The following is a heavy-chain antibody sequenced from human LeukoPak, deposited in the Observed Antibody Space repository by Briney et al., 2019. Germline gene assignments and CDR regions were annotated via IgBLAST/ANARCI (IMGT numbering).Heavy chain of an antibody. Sequence: PSETLSLTCTVSGGSISSYYGSWIRQPPGKGLEWIGYMYYSGSNNYNPSLESRVTISVDSSKNQFSLKLSSVTAADTAVYYCARDIDSSSSFDYWGQGTLVTVSS. V-gene: IGHV4-59*01. J-gene: IGHJ4*02. CDR2: MYYSGSN. D-gene: IGHD6-6*01. CDR3: ARDIDSSSSFDY. CDR1: GGSISSYY.